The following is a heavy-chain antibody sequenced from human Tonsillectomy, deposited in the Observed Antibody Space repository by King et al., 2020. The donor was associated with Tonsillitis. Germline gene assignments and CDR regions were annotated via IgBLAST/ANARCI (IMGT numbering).Heavy chain of an antibody. J-gene: IGHJ5*02. V-gene: IGHV1-8*01. CDR1: GYTFTSYD. CDR2: MNPNSGNT. Sequence: QLVQSGAEVKKPGASVKVSCKASGYTFTSYDINWVRQATGQGLEWMGWMNPNSGNTGYAQNFQGRVTMTRNTSISTAYMELSSLRSEDTAVYYCARGRAREWLSNNWFDPWGQGTLVTVSS. D-gene: IGHD3-3*01. CDR3: ARGRAREWLSNNWFDP.